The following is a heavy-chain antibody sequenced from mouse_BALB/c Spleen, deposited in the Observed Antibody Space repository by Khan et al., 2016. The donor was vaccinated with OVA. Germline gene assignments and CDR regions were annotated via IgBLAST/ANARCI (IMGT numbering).Heavy chain of an antibody. V-gene: IGHV3-2*02. CDR1: GYSITSDYA. Sequence: EVQLQESGPGLVKPSQSLSLTCTVTGYSITSDYAWNWIRQFPGNKLEWMGYINYSGSTTYNPSLKSRISITRDTSKNQFFLQLKSVTTEDTATXYCASELGRYYAMDYWGQGTSVTVSS. CDR2: INYSGST. J-gene: IGHJ4*01. CDR3: ASELGRYYAMDY. D-gene: IGHD4-1*01.